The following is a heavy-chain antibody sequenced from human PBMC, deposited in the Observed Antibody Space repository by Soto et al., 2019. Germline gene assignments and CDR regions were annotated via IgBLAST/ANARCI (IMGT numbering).Heavy chain of an antibody. CDR1: GYTLTDLS. Sequence: SVKVSCKVSGYTLTDLSMHWVRQAPGKGLEWMGGFDPEDGETIYAQKFQGRVTMTEDTSTDTAYMELSSLRSEDTAVYYCATQPAAMSAVWYYYGMDVWGQGTTVTVSS. V-gene: IGHV1-24*01. D-gene: IGHD2-2*01. CDR2: FDPEDGET. J-gene: IGHJ6*02. CDR3: ATQPAAMSAVWYYYGMDV.